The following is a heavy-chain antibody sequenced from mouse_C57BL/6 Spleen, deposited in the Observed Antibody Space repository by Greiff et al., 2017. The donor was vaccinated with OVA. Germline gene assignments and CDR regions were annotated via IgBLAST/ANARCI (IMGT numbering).Heavy chain of an antibody. CDR1: GFSLTSYG. Sequence: VQLQQSGPGLVQPSQSLSITCTVSGFSLTSYGVHWVRQSPGKGLEWLGVICSGGGTDYNAAFTSRLSITKDNTKSQVFFKMNSLQADDTAIYYGAKEGYYGNSYYYAMDYWGQGTSVTVAS. CDR2: ICSGGGT. V-gene: IGHV2-5*01. J-gene: IGHJ4*01. CDR3: AKEGYYGNSYYYAMDY. D-gene: IGHD2-1*01.